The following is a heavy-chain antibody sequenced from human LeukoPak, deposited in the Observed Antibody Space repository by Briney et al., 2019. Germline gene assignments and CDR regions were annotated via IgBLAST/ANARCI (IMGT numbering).Heavy chain of an antibody. Sequence: PSETLSLTCTVSGGSISSYYWSWIRQPPGKGLEWIGYIYYSGSTNYNPSLKSRVTISVDTSKNQFSLKLSSVTTADTAVYYCARDLGYNYDYWGQGTLVTVSS. J-gene: IGHJ4*02. CDR1: GGSISSYY. D-gene: IGHD5-24*01. CDR3: ARDLGYNYDY. CDR2: IYYSGST. V-gene: IGHV4-59*01.